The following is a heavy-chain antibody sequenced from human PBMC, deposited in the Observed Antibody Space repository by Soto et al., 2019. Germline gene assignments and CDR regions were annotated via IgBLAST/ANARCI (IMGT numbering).Heavy chain of an antibody. CDR3: TTVIRNYWAYYYYGMDV. CDR2: IKSKSDDGAT. V-gene: IGHV3-15*07. CDR1: GFSFNNAW. J-gene: IGHJ6*02. Sequence: EVQLAESGGGLVKPGGSLRLSCAASGFSFNNAWMNWVRQAPGKGLEWVGRIKSKSDDGATDYAAPVKGRFTISRDPSKNTLYLQMNSLKTEDTAIYFCTTVIRNYWAYYYYGMDVLGQGTTVTVSS. D-gene: IGHD1-7*01.